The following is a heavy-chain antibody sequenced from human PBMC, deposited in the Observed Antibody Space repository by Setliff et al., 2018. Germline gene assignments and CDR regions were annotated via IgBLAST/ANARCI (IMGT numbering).Heavy chain of an antibody. CDR1: GGSFSGYY. J-gene: IGHJ4*02. CDR3: AGSFSRREKFLLDY. V-gene: IGHV4-34*12. CDR2: IIHSGST. Sequence: SETLSLTCAVYGGSFSGYYWSWIRQPPGKRLGWIGEIIHSGSTNYNPSLKSRVTISMDTSKNQFSLKVSSVTAADTAVYYCAGSFSRREKFLLDYWGQGALVTVSS.